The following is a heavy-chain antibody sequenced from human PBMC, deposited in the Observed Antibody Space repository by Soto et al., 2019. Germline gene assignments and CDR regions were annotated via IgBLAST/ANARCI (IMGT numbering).Heavy chain of an antibody. CDR3: ARDYYGSGSYYRFDP. Sequence: QVQLQESGPGLVKPSGTLSLTCAVSGGSISSSNWWSWVRQPPGKVLEWIGEIYHSGSTNYNPSLKSRVTISLDTSKNQFSLKLSSVTAADTAVYYCARDYYGSGSYYRFDPWGQGTLVTVSS. D-gene: IGHD3-10*01. CDR1: GGSISSSNW. CDR2: IYHSGST. J-gene: IGHJ5*02. V-gene: IGHV4-4*02.